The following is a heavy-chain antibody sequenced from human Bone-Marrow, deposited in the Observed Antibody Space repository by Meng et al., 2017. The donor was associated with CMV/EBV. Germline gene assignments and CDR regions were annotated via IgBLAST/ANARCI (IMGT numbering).Heavy chain of an antibody. D-gene: IGHD3-22*01. CDR3: ASYYYDSSGYPN. Sequence: GESLKISCAASGFTFSDYYMSWIRQAPGKGLEWVSYISSSGSTIYYADSVKGRFTISRDNAKNSLYLQMNSLRAEDTAVYYCASYYYDSSGYPNWGQGTLVTVSS. CDR1: GFTFSDYY. V-gene: IGHV3-11*01. CDR2: ISSSGSTI. J-gene: IGHJ4*02.